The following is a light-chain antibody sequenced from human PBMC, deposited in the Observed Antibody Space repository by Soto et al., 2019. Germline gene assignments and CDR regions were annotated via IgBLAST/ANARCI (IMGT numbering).Light chain of an antibody. CDR2: GAS. J-gene: IGKJ1*01. CDR1: QSVTSNY. CDR3: QQYDNSPQT. V-gene: IGKV3-20*01. Sequence: EMVLTQAPGTLSLSPGERATLSCRASQSVTSNYLAWYQQKPGQAPRLLIYGASSRATDIPDRFSGSGSGTDFTLTISRLEPEDFAVYYCQQYDNSPQTFGQGTKVDIK.